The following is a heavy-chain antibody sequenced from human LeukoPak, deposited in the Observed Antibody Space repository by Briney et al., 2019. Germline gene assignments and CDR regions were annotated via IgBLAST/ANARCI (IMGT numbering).Heavy chain of an antibody. V-gene: IGHV3-23*01. CDR1: GFIFSNYA. Sequence: GGSLRLSCAASGFIFSNYAMSWVRQAPGKGLEWVSVISGSGDNRYYADSVKGRFTISRDNSKNTLYLQMNSLRAEDTAVYYCAKASAMIVVVSKHFDYWGQGTLVTVSS. CDR3: AKASAMIVVVSKHFDY. D-gene: IGHD3-22*01. J-gene: IGHJ4*02. CDR2: ISGSGDNR.